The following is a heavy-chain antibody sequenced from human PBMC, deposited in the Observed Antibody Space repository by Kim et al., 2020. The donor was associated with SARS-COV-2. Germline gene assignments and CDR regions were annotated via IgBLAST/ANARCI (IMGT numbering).Heavy chain of an antibody. CDR2: INHSGGT. D-gene: IGHD2-2*01. CDR1: GGSLSGYS. Sequence: SETLSLTCAVYGGSLSGYSWNWIRQSPGKGLEWIGEINHSGGTNYSPSLKSRVVMSVDTSKNQFSLSLSSVSAADTAVYYCARGHLVLVPSPILGLGPIYYYHNLDVWGGGTTISVSS. CDR3: ARGHLVLVPSPILGLGPIYYYHNLDV. J-gene: IGHJ6*03. V-gene: IGHV4-34*01.